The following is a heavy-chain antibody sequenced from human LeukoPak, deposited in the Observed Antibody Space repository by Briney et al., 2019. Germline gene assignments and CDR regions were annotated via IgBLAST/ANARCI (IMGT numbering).Heavy chain of an antibody. J-gene: IGHJ5*02. Sequence: SETLSLTCSVSGGSISSSAYYWGWIRQPPGKGLEWIGNIYYGGSTYYNPSLKSRVTISVVTSKSQFSLKLSSVTAADTAVYYCARLHCSGGSCDWFDPWGQGTLVTVSS. CDR2: IYYGGST. D-gene: IGHD2-15*01. CDR1: GGSISSSAYY. V-gene: IGHV4-39*07. CDR3: ARLHCSGGSCDWFDP.